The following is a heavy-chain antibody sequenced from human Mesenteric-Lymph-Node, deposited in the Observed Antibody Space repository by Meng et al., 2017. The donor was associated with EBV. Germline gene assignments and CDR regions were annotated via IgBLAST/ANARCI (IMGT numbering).Heavy chain of an antibody. CDR3: ARGEKGPIDY. J-gene: IGHJ4*02. Sequence: QVQLAQWGAGLVKPSETLSLTCAVYGGSFSGYYWSWIRQPPGKGLEWIGEINHSGSTNYNPSLKSRVTISVDTSKNQFSLKLSSVTAADTAVYHCARGEKGPIDYWGQGTLVTVSS. CDR2: INHSGST. V-gene: IGHV4-34*01. CDR1: GGSFSGYY.